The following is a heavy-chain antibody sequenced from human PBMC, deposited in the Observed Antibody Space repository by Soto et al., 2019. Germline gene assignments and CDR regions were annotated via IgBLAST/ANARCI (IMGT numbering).Heavy chain of an antibody. CDR2: IRSKAYGGTT. CDR1: GFTSGDYA. D-gene: IGHD3-3*01. V-gene: IGHV3-49*05. J-gene: IGHJ4*02. CDR3: TRTGRFLEWDGGLDY. Sequence: EVQLVESGGGLVKPGRSLRLSCTASGFTSGDYAMSWFRQAPGKGLEWVGFIRSKAYGGTTEYAASVKDRFTISRDDSKSIAYLQMNSLKTEDTAVYYCTRTGRFLEWDGGLDYWGQGTLVTVSS.